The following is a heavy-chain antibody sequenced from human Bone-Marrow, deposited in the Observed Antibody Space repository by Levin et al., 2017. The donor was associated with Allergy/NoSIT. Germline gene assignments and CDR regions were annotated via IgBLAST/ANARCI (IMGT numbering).Heavy chain of an antibody. CDR1: GFMFSKYW. CDR3: ARNWNAHYYDAFD. CDR2: IKEDGSEK. D-gene: IGHD3-22*01. Sequence: GGSLRLSCAASGFMFSKYWMTWVRQAPGKGLEWVANIKEDGSEKYYVDSVKGRFTISRDNAKNSLFLQIKSLRAEDTAMYYCARNWNAHYYDAFDWGQGTLVTVSS. V-gene: IGHV3-7*01. J-gene: IGHJ4*01.